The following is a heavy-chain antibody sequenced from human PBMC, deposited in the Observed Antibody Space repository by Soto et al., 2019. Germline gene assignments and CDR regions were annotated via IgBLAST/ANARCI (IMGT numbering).Heavy chain of an antibody. J-gene: IGHJ4*02. V-gene: IGHV3-33*08. CDR3: ARDLYSYGSIDY. D-gene: IGHD5-18*01. CDR2: IWYDGSNK. Sequence: SLRLSCAASGFTFSDDAMHWVRQAPGKGLEWVAVIWYDGSNKYYADSVKGRFTISRDNSKNTLYLQMNSLRAEDTAVYYCARDLYSYGSIDYWGQETLVTVSS. CDR1: GFTFSDDA.